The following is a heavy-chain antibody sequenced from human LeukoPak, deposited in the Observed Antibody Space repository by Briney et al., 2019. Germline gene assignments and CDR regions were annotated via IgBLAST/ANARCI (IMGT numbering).Heavy chain of an antibody. CDR2: INSDGSST. V-gene: IGHV3-74*01. CDR3: ARVDCSGGSCYFDY. J-gene: IGHJ4*02. Sequence: GGSLRLSCAASGFTFSRYWMHWVRQTPGKGLVWVSRINSDGSSTRYADSVKGRFTISRDNAKNTLDLQMSSLRAEDAAVYYCARVDCSGGSCYFDYWGQGTLVTVSS. D-gene: IGHD2-15*01. CDR1: GFTFSRYW.